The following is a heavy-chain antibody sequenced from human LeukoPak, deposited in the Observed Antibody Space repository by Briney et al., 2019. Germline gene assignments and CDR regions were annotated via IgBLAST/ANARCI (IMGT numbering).Heavy chain of an antibody. Sequence: PSETLSLTCTVAGDSISSGGYYWSWIRQYPEKGLEWIGYIYYSGNTYYNPSLRSRVTISVDMSKDQFSLRLSSVTAADTAVYYCARASREADTAMVTYSYYYYYGMDVWGQGTTVTVSS. J-gene: IGHJ6*02. CDR3: ARASREADTAMVTYSYYYYYGMDV. V-gene: IGHV4-31*03. D-gene: IGHD5-18*01. CDR1: GDSISSGGYY. CDR2: IYYSGNT.